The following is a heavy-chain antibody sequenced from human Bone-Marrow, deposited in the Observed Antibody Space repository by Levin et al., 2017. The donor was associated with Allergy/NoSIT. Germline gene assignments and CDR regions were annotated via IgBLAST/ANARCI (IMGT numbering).Heavy chain of an antibody. D-gene: IGHD5-24*01. CDR3: AKEAVGGDGYISAFDS. CDR1: GFTFNTYA. Sequence: GGSLRLSCAGSGFTFNTYAMHWVRQAPGKGLEWVAFISSDGSYDYYGDSVKGRFTFSRDNSKNTLFLQMNSLRAEDTAVYYCAKEAVGGDGYISAFDSWGQGTLVTVSS. V-gene: IGHV3-30*18. J-gene: IGHJ4*02. CDR2: ISSDGSYD.